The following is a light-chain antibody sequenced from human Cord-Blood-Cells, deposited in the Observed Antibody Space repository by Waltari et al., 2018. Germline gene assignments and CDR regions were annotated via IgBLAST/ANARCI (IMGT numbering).Light chain of an antibody. CDR1: QSISSY. J-gene: IGKJ2*01. CDR2: AAS. Sequence: IQMTQSPSSLSASVGDRVTITCRASQSISSYLNWYQQKPGKAPKLLIYAASSLQSGVPSRFSGSGSGTDFTLTISSLQPEDFATYYCQQSYSTPVHFGQGTNLEIK. V-gene: IGKV1-39*01. CDR3: QQSYSTPVH.